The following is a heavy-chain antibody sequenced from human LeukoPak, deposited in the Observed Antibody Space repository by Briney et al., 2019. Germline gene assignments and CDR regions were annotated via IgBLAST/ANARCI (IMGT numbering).Heavy chain of an antibody. V-gene: IGHV6-1*01. CDR3: ARGGGAFDS. CDR2: TYYRSKWSN. Sequence: SQTLSLTCAISGDCVSSNSAAWKWLRQSPSRGLEWLGRTYYRSKWSNDYAVSVRSRITINPDTSKNHFSLQLNSVTPEDTAVYYCARGGGAFDSWGQGTMVTVTS. J-gene: IGHJ3*02. CDR1: GDCVSSNSAA.